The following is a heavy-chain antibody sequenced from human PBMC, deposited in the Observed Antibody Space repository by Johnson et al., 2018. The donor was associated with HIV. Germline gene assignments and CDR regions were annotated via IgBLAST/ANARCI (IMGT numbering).Heavy chain of an antibody. D-gene: IGHD5-24*01. J-gene: IGHJ3*02. CDR3: ARACRDGYTCDAFDI. V-gene: IGHV3-30*02. CDR1: GLTFSSYG. CDR2: IRYDGNNK. Sequence: QVQLVGSGGGVVQPGGSLRLSCAASGLTFSSYGMHWVRQAPGKGLEWMAFIRYDGNNKYYVDSLKGRFTISIDNSKNTLYLQMNSLRVEDTAVYYCARACRDGYTCDAFDIWGQGTMVTVSS.